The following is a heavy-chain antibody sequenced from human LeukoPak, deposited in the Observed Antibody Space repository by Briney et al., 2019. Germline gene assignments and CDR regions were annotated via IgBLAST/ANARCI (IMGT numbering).Heavy chain of an antibody. Sequence: GRSLRLSCAASGFTFYDYAMHWVRQAPGKGLEWFSGISCNSGAIGYADSVKGRFTTSRDNAKNSLYLQMSSLRAEDTALYYCAKGGGQWLVESYFDYWGQGTLVTVSS. D-gene: IGHD6-19*01. V-gene: IGHV3-9*01. CDR1: GFTFYDYA. J-gene: IGHJ4*02. CDR2: ISCNSGAI. CDR3: AKGGGQWLVESYFDY.